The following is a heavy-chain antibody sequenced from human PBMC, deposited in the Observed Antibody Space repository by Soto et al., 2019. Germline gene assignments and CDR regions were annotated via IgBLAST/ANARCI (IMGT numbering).Heavy chain of an antibody. Sequence: GGSLRLSCVASGFTFSSYGMHWVRQALGKGLEWVAEISYDGSNKYYADSVKARFTISRDNSKNTLYLQMNSLRAEYTALYYCAKVGRGCSYGSHFDYWGRGTLVSVCS. J-gene: IGHJ4*02. CDR3: AKVGRGCSYGSHFDY. CDR1: GFTFSSYG. CDR2: ISYDGSNK. D-gene: IGHD5-18*01. V-gene: IGHV3-30*18.